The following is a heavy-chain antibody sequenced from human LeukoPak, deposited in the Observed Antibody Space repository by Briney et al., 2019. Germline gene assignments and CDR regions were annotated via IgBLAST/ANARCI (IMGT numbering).Heavy chain of an antibody. D-gene: IGHD2-15*01. V-gene: IGHV1-69*13. CDR1: GGTFSSYA. Sequence: SVKVSCKASGGTFSSYAISWVRQAPGQGLEWMGGSIPIFGTANYAQKFQGRVTITADESTSTAYMELSSLRSEDTAVYYCARAPLGYCSGGSCFRYYYYMDVWGKGTTVTVSS. J-gene: IGHJ6*03. CDR3: ARAPLGYCSGGSCFRYYYYMDV. CDR2: SIPIFGTA.